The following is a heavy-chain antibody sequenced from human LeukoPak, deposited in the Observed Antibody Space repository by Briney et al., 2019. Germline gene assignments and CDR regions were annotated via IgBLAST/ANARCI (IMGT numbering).Heavy chain of an antibody. J-gene: IGHJ4*02. D-gene: IGHD1-1*01. CDR2: INHSGST. Sequence: SETLSLTCAVYGGSFSGYYWSWIRQPPGKGLEWIGEINHSGSTNYNPSLKSRVTISVDTSKNQFSLKLSSVTAADTAVYYCARAPTRGTDYWGQGTLVTVSS. CDR3: ARAPTRGTDY. V-gene: IGHV4-34*01. CDR1: GGSFSGYY.